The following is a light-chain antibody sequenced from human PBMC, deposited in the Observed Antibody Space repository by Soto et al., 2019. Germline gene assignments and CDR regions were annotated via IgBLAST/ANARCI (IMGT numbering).Light chain of an antibody. V-gene: IGKV1-17*01. CDR2: ATS. J-gene: IGKJ2*01. CDR1: QGIRNY. Sequence: DIQMTQSPFSLSASVGDRVTITCRASQGIRNYLGWFQQKPGEAPKRLIHATSSLEGGVPSRFSGSGSVTEFTLTISSLQHEDFATYYCLQHNSYPYTFGQGTKLEIK. CDR3: LQHNSYPYT.